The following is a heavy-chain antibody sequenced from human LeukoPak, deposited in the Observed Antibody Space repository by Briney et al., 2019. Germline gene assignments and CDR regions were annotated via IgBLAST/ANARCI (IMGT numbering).Heavy chain of an antibody. V-gene: IGHV4-4*07. Sequence: SETLSLTCTVSGGSISNCFWTWIRQPAGKGLEWIGRIYSSGTTNYNPSLKSRITMSVDMSKNQFFLKLSSVTAADTALYYCARGEDWFDPWGQGTLVTVSS. CDR1: GGSISNCF. J-gene: IGHJ5*02. CDR2: IYSSGTT. D-gene: IGHD3-16*01. CDR3: ARGEDWFDP.